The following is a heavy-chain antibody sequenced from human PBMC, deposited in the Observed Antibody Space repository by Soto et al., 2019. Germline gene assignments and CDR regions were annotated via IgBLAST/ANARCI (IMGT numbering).Heavy chain of an antibody. CDR2: ISWDGGST. J-gene: IGHJ4*02. Sequence: GGSLRLSCAASGFTFDDYTMHWVRQAPGKGLEWVSLISWDGGSTYYADSVKGRFTISRDNSKNSLYLQMNSLRTEDTALYYCATNIPHYYDSSGTWNFDYWGQGTLVTVSS. CDR3: ATNIPHYYDSSGTWNFDY. CDR1: GFTFDDYT. V-gene: IGHV3-43*01. D-gene: IGHD3-22*01.